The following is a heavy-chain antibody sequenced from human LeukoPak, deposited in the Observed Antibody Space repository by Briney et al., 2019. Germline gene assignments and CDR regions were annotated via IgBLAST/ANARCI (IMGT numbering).Heavy chain of an antibody. V-gene: IGHV1-69*05. D-gene: IGHD5-24*01. CDR1: GGTFSSYA. Sequence: SVKVSCKASGGTFSSYAISWVRQAPGQGLEWMGRIIPIFGTASYAQKFQGRVTITTDESTSAAYMELSSLRSEDTAVYYCARGGDGYNGLDYWGQGTLVTVSS. J-gene: IGHJ4*02. CDR3: ARGGDGYNGLDY. CDR2: IIPIFGTA.